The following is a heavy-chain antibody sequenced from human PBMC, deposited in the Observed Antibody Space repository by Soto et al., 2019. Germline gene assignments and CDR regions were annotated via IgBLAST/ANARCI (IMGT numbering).Heavy chain of an antibody. CDR3: ARGAHVGENYYDSSGYYFDAFDI. CDR2: IIPIFGTA. J-gene: IGHJ3*02. CDR1: GGTFSSYA. V-gene: IGHV1-69*13. Sequence: SVKVSCKASGGTFSSYAINWVRQAPGQGLEWMGGIIPIFGTANYAQKFQGRVTITADESTSTAYMELSSLRSEDTAVYYCARGAHVGENYYDSSGYYFDAFDIWGQGTMVTVSS. D-gene: IGHD3-22*01.